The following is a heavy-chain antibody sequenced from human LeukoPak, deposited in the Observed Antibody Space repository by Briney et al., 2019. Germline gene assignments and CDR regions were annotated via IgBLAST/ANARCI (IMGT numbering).Heavy chain of an antibody. V-gene: IGHV3-7*01. CDR2: IKQDGSEK. D-gene: IGHD5-24*01. CDR1: VFTFCNYC. Sequence: GGSLRLSCAASVFTFCNYCMRCVRQAPGKGLEWVANIKQDGSEKYYVDSVKGRFTISRDNAKNSLYLQMSSLRAEDTAVYYCARDWISRGQAPYYFDYWGQGTLVTVSS. CDR3: ARDWISRGQAPYYFDY. J-gene: IGHJ4*02.